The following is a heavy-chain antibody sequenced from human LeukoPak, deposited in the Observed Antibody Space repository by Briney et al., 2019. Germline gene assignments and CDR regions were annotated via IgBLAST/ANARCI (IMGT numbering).Heavy chain of an antibody. Sequence: DTLSLACTLSGRSIRSYYSRCIRQPPEKGLECLWYIYYSGSTNYNTSLKSRVTISVDTSKNQFSLKLSSVNAADTAGDYCARGYSSGWIDSWGQGTLVTVSS. CDR3: ARGYSSGWIDS. CDR2: IYYSGST. D-gene: IGHD6-19*01. J-gene: IGHJ4*02. CDR1: GRSIRSYY. V-gene: IGHV4-59*07.